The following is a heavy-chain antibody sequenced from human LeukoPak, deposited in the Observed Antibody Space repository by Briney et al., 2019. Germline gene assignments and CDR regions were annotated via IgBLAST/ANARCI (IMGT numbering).Heavy chain of an antibody. CDR1: GDSISSGSYY. V-gene: IGHV4-61*02. CDR2: TYTSGSS. J-gene: IGHJ4*02. Sequence: SETLSLTCTVSGDSISSGSYYWSWIRQPAGKGLEWIGRTYTSGSSNYNPSLKSRVTMSVDTSKNQFSLKLSSVTAADTAVYYCARDTYYYDSSGYYLFDYWGQGTLVTVSS. D-gene: IGHD3-22*01. CDR3: ARDTYYYDSSGYYLFDY.